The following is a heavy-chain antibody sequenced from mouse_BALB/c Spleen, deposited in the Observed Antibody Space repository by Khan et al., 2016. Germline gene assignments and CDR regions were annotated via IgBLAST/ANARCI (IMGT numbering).Heavy chain of an antibody. Sequence: QIQLVQSGPELKKPGETVKISCKASGYTFTNYGMNWVKQAPGKGLKWMGWINTNTGEPTYAEEFKGRFAFSLETSASTAYLQINNLKNEDTATYFCARTGNSYFDDWGQGTTLTVSS. D-gene: IGHD2-1*01. CDR3: ARTGNSYFDD. CDR2: INTNTGEP. J-gene: IGHJ2*01. CDR1: GYTFTNYG. V-gene: IGHV9-3*02.